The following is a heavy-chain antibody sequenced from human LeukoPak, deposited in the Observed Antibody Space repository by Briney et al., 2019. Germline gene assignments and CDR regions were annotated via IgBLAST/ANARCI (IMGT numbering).Heavy chain of an antibody. CDR3: ARAFQLPPADFDY. CDR2: ISSSGSTI. CDR1: GFTFSSYE. J-gene: IGHJ4*02. V-gene: IGHV3-48*03. Sequence: GGSLRLSCAASGFTFSSYEMNWVRQAPGKGLEWVSYISSSGSTIYYADSVKGRFTISRDNAKNSLYLQMNSLRAEDTAVYYCARAFQLPPADFDYWGQGTLVTVSS. D-gene: IGHD2-2*01.